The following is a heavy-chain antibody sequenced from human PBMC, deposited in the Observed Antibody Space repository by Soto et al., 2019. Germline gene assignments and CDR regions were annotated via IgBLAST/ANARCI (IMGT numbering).Heavy chain of an antibody. CDR3: ARESLYSSSWPDYYYYGMDV. CDR2: INPNSGGT. Sequence: QVQLVQSGAEVKKPGASVKVSCKASGYTFTGYYMHWVRQAPGQGLEWMGWINPNSGGTNYAQKFQGWVTMTRDTSISTAYMELSRLRSDDTAVYYCARESLYSSSWPDYYYYGMDVWGQGTTVTVSS. D-gene: IGHD6-13*01. CDR1: GYTFTGYY. J-gene: IGHJ6*02. V-gene: IGHV1-2*04.